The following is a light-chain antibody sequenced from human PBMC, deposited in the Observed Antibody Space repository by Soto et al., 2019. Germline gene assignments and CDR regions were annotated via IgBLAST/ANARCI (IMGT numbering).Light chain of an antibody. V-gene: IGKV1-5*01. CDR3: QQYEGNPT. CDR2: DAS. CDR1: QTIDRW. J-gene: IGKJ1*01. Sequence: DIQLTQSPSTLSASIGDRVVITCRASQTIDRWLAWYQQRPGLAPRLLIYDASTLESGVPSRFSGSGSETEFTLTISSLNPDDFATYHCQQYEGNPTFGQGTTVDVK.